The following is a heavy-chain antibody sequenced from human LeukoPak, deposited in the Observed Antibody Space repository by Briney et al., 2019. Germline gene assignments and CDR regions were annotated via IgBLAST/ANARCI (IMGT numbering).Heavy chain of an antibody. V-gene: IGHV4-38-2*01. CDR2: IYHIGST. J-gene: IGHJ4*02. D-gene: IGHD3-22*01. CDR3: ARHKYYDSSFDY. CDR1: GYSISSGYS. Sequence: SETLSLTCAVSGYSISSGYSWGWIRQPPGKGLEWIGGIYHIGSTYYNPSLKSRVTISVDTSKNQFSLKLSSVTAADTAVYYCARHKYYDSSFDYWGQGTLVTVSS.